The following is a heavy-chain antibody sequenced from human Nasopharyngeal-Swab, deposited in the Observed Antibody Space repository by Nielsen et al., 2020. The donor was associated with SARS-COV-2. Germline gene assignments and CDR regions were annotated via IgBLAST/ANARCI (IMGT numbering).Heavy chain of an antibody. Sequence: GESLKISCAASGFTFRSYWMSWVRQAPGKGLEWVANIKQDGSEKYYVDSVKGRFTISRDNAKNSLYLQMNSLRAEDTAVYYCAKYEYLLVGATFDYWGKGTLVTVSS. CDR2: IKQDGSEK. D-gene: IGHD1-26*01. V-gene: IGHV3-7*03. J-gene: IGHJ4*02. CDR1: GFTFRSYW. CDR3: AKYEYLLVGATFDY.